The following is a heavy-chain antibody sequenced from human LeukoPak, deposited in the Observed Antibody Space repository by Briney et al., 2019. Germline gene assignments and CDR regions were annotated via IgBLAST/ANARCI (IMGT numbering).Heavy chain of an antibody. CDR2: INPNSGGT. D-gene: IGHD3-3*01. CDR3: ARALRFLEWLYAFDI. Sequence: ASVKVSCKASGYTFTGYYMHWVRQAPGQGLEWMGWINPNSGGTNYAQKFQGRVTMTRDTSISTAYMELSRLRSDDTAVYYCARALRFLEWLYAFDIWGQGTMVTVSS. CDR1: GYTFTGYY. V-gene: IGHV1-2*02. J-gene: IGHJ3*02.